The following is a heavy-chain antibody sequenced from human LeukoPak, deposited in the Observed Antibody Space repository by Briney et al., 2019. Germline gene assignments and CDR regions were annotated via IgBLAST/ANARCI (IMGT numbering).Heavy chain of an antibody. D-gene: IGHD3-3*01. CDR2: ISRSSRYI. J-gene: IGHJ6*02. Sequence: GGSLRLSCAASGNTFSTYSMNWVRQAPGKGLEWVSSISRSSRYIYYADSVKGRFTISRDDAKNSLFLQMNSLRADDTAVYYCARESRKSDDFWSGYYIGGSGDNYYGMDVWGQGTTVTVSS. CDR1: GNTFSTYS. CDR3: ARESRKSDDFWSGYYIGGSGDNYYGMDV. V-gene: IGHV3-21*01.